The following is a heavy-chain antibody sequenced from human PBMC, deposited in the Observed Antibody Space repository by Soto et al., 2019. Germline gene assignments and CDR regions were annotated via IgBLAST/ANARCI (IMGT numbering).Heavy chain of an antibody. CDR1: GYTFTSYG. J-gene: IGHJ6*02. Sequence: QVQLVQSGAEVKKPGASVKVSCKASGYTFTSYGISWVRQAPGQGLEWMGWISAYNGNTNYAQKLQGRVTMTTDTATSTAYMELRSLRSDDTAVYYCARMYSSGWSYYYGMDVWGQGTTVTVSS. D-gene: IGHD6-19*01. CDR2: ISAYNGNT. CDR3: ARMYSSGWSYYYGMDV. V-gene: IGHV1-18*01.